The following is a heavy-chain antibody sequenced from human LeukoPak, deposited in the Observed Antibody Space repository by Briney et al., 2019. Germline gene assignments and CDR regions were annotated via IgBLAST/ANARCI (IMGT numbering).Heavy chain of an antibody. CDR3: ARIEGVMVRGVIISRPLDY. J-gene: IGHJ4*02. D-gene: IGHD3-10*01. Sequence: ASVKVSCKASGYTFTSYDINWVRQATGQGLEWMGWMNPNRGNTGYAQKLQGRVTMTRNTSIRTAYMEMSSLRSEDTAVYYCARIEGVMVRGVIISRPLDYWGQGTLVTVSS. V-gene: IGHV1-8*01. CDR2: MNPNRGNT. CDR1: GYTFTSYD.